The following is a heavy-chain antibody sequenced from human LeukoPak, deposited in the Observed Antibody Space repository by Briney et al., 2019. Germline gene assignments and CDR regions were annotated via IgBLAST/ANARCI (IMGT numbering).Heavy chain of an antibody. Sequence: QAGGSLRLSCAASGFTFSSYGMHWVRQAPGKGLEWVAFIRYDGSNKYYADSVKGRFTISRDNSKNTLYLQMNSLRAEDTAVYYCAKVGFDWFRNAFDAFDIWGQGTMVTVSS. CDR2: IRYDGSNK. CDR3: AKVGFDWFRNAFDAFDI. CDR1: GFTFSSYG. V-gene: IGHV3-30*02. J-gene: IGHJ3*02. D-gene: IGHD3-9*01.